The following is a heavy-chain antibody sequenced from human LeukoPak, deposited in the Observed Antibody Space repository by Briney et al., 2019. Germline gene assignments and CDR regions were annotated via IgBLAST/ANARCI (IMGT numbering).Heavy chain of an antibody. CDR2: TYYRSKCYN. D-gene: IGHD3-10*01. V-gene: IGHV6-1*01. CDR3: ARDPGYYGSGSYYIFDY. CDR1: GDSVSSNSAA. J-gene: IGHJ4*02. Sequence: SQTLSLTCAIFGDSVSSNSAAWNWIRQSPSRGLEWLGRTYYRSKCYNDYAVSVKSRITINPDTSKNQFSLQLNSVTPEDTAVYYCARDPGYYGSGSYYIFDYWGQGTLVTVSS.